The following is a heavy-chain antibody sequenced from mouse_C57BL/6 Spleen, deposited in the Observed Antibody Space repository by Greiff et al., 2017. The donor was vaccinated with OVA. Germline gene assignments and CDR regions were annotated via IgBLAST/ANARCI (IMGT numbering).Heavy chain of an antibody. Sequence: EVQLQQSGPELVKPGASVKISCKASGYSFTGYYMNWVKQSPEQSLEWIGEINPSTGGTTYNQKFKAKATLTVDKSSSSAYMRLKSLAAEESEDCYCERADPYFDYWGQGTTLTVSS. CDR3: ERADPYFDY. CDR2: INPSTGGT. J-gene: IGHJ2*01. V-gene: IGHV1-42*01. CDR1: GYSFTGYY.